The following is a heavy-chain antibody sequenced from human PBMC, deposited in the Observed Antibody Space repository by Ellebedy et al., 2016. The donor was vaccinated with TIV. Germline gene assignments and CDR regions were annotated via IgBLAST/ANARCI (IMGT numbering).Heavy chain of an antibody. Sequence: GESLKISCAASGFTFSSYGMHWVRQAPGKGLEWVAVISSHGMTTYYSDSVKGRFTISRDNSNNSLYLQINSLRAEDTAVYFCTKEGAVAGAPAYLAYDYWGQGTLVTVSS. CDR1: GFTFSSYG. D-gene: IGHD6-19*01. V-gene: IGHV3-30*19. J-gene: IGHJ4*02. CDR3: TKEGAVAGAPAYLAYDY. CDR2: ISSHGMTT.